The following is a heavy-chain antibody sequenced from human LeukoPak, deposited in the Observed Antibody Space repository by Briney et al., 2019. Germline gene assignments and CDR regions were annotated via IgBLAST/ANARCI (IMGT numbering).Heavy chain of an antibody. Sequence: ASVKVSCKASGYTFTGYYMHRVRQAPGQGLEWMGWINPNSGGTNYAQKFQGRVTMTRDTSISTAYMELSRLRSDDTAVYYCAIRNYYDSSGYYLPTLGYWGQGTLVTVSS. D-gene: IGHD3-22*01. J-gene: IGHJ4*02. CDR2: INPNSGGT. CDR1: GYTFTGYY. V-gene: IGHV1-2*02. CDR3: AIRNYYDSSGYYLPTLGY.